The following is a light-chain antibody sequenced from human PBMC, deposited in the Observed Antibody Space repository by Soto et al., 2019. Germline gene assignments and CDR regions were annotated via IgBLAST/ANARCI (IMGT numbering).Light chain of an antibody. CDR3: SSYSISTADL. Sequence: QSALPQPASVSGSPGQSITISCTGTSSDAGGYDYVSWYQLHPGKAPKLMVFEVSNRPSGVSDRFSGSKSGNTASLTISGLQAEDEADYFCSSYSISTADLFGTGNKVPVL. CDR2: EVS. J-gene: IGLJ1*01. CDR1: SSDAGGYDY. V-gene: IGLV2-14*01.